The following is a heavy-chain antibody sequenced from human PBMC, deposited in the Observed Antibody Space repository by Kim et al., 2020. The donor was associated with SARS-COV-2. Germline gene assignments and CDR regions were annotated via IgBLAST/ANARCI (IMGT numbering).Heavy chain of an antibody. CDR3: ARGSGYCSGGSCYPDY. V-gene: IGHV3-21*01. D-gene: IGHD2-15*01. Sequence: VKGRFTISGDNAKNSLYLQMNSLRAEDTAVYYCARGSGYCSGGSCYPDYWGQGTLVTVSS. J-gene: IGHJ4*02.